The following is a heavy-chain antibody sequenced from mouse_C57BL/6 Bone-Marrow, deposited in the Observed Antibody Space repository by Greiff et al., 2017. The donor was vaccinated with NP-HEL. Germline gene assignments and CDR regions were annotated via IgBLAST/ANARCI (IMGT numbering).Heavy chain of an antibody. CDR1: GYTFTSYG. CDR3: ARGEGQLRLRPPWFAY. Sequence: VKLMESGAELARPGASVKLSCKASGYTFTSYGISWVKQRTGQGLEWIGEIYPRSGNTYYNEKFKGKATLTADKSSSTAYMELRSLTSEDSAVYFCARGEGQLRLRPPWFAYWGQGTLVTVSA. V-gene: IGHV1-81*01. J-gene: IGHJ3*01. CDR2: IYPRSGNT. D-gene: IGHD3-2*02.